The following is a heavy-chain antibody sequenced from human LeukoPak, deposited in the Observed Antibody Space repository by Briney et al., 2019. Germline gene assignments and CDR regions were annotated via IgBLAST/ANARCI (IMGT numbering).Heavy chain of an antibody. D-gene: IGHD5-24*01. V-gene: IGHV3-74*01. CDR3: ARGASPTRWLQSSYYYYYMDV. CDR1: GLTFSSYW. J-gene: IGHJ6*03. CDR2: INSDGSST. Sequence: PGGSLRLSCAASGLTFSSYWMHWVRQAPGKGLVWVSRINSDGSSTSYADSVKGRFTISRDNAKNTLYLQMNSLRAEDTAVYYCARGASPTRWLQSSYYYYYMDVRGKGTTVTVSS.